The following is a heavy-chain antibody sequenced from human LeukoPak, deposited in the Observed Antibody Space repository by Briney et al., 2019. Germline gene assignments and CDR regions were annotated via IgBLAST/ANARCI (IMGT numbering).Heavy chain of an antibody. V-gene: IGHV3-23*01. CDR2: ISGSGGST. J-gene: IGHJ4*02. CDR3: AKGGEASSGYYYFDY. D-gene: IGHD3-22*01. CDR1: GFTFSSYA. Sequence: GGSLRLSGAASGFTFSSYAMSWVRQAPGKGLEWVSAISGSGGSTYYADSVKGRFTISRDNSKNTLYLQMNSLRAEDTAVYYCAKGGEASSGYYYFDYWGQGTLVTVSS.